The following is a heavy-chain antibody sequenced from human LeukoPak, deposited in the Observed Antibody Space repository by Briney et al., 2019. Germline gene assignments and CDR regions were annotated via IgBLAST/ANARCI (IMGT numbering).Heavy chain of an antibody. J-gene: IGHJ6*03. CDR1: GGSISSYY. V-gene: IGHV4-4*07. Sequence: SETLSLTCTVSGGSISSYYWSWIRQPAGKGLEWIGRIYTSGSTNYNPSLKSRVTMSIATSKNQFSLKLSSVTAADTAVYYCAREDYYGSGSYYRSYYYYYYMDVWGKGTTVTVSS. D-gene: IGHD3-10*01. CDR3: AREDYYGSGSYYRSYYYYYYMDV. CDR2: IYTSGST.